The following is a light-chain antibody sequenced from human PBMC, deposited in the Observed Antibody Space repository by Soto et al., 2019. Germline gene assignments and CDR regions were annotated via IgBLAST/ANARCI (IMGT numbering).Light chain of an antibody. CDR1: AGINRS. J-gene: IGKJ1*01. V-gene: IGKV1-39*01. Sequence: DIQMTQSPSFLSESVGGRVTITCRASAGINRSLNWYQQKPGKAPKALIFAASSLQSGVPSRFSGSGSGTDFTLTISSLQPEDFATYYCRQSYRAPWTFGQGTKVEIQ. CDR3: RQSYRAPWT. CDR2: AAS.